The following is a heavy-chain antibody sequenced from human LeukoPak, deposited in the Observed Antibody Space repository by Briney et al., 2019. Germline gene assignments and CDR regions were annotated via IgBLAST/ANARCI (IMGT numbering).Heavy chain of an antibody. CDR1: GYSISSGYY. CDR2: IYHSGST. J-gene: IGHJ3*02. Sequence: PSETLSLTCTVSGYSISSGYYWGWIRQPPGKGLEWIGSIYHSGSTYYNPSLKSRVTISVDTSKNQFSLKLSSVTAADSAVHYCARSYSSDAFDIWGQGTMVTVSS. V-gene: IGHV4-38-2*02. D-gene: IGHD6-13*01. CDR3: ARSYSSDAFDI.